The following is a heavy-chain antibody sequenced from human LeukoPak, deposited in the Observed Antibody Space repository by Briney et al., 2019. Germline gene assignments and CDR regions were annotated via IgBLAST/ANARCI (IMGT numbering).Heavy chain of an antibody. CDR1: GFTFSNAW. CDR2: IKSKTDGGTT. D-gene: IGHD3-3*01. Sequence: GGSLRLSCAASGFTFSNAWMSWVRQAPGKGLEWVGRIKSKTDGGTTDYAAPVKGRFTISRDDSKNTLYLQMNSLKTEDTAVYYCTTDKWDYYDFWSGLDSYYYYMDVWGKGTTVTVSS. CDR3: TTDKWDYYDFWSGLDSYYYYMDV. V-gene: IGHV3-15*01. J-gene: IGHJ6*03.